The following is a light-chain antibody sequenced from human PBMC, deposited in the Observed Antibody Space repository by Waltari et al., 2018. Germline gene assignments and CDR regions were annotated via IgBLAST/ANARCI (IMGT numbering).Light chain of an antibody. V-gene: IGLV3-21*04. Sequence: SYVLTQQPSVSVAPGETARITCGGNSSGRKSVHWYKQRPGQAPVLVIYDDRARPSGIPERVSGSNSGNSATLTISRVEAGDEADYYCQVWDSSDQSYVVFGGGTELIVL. J-gene: IGLJ2*01. CDR2: DDR. CDR1: SSGRKS. CDR3: QVWDSSDQSYVV.